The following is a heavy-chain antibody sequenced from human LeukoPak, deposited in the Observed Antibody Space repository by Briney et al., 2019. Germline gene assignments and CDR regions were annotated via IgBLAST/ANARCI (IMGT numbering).Heavy chain of an antibody. V-gene: IGHV1-18*01. D-gene: IGHD3-10*01. J-gene: IGHJ4*02. CDR1: GYTLTELS. Sequence: ASVKVSCKVSGYTLTELSMHWVRQAPGQGLEWMGWISIYNENTKYAQKFQGRVTMTTETSTSTAYMELRSLRSDDTAVYYCAREEGIPHFGYWGQGTLVTVSS. CDR2: ISIYNENT. CDR3: AREEGIPHFGY.